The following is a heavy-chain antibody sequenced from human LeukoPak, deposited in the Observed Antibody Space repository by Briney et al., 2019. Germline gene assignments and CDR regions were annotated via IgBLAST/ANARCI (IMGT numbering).Heavy chain of an antibody. J-gene: IGHJ3*02. CDR3: ARDRDPITIFGVVIGDAFDI. CDR2: ISSSGSTI. Sequence: GGSLRLSCAASGFTFSDYYMSWIRQAPGKGLEWVSYISSSGSTIYYADSVKGRFTISRDNAKNSLYLQMNSLRAEDTAVYYCARDRDPITIFGVVIGDAFDIWGQGTMVTVSP. V-gene: IGHV3-11*04. D-gene: IGHD3-3*01. CDR1: GFTFSDYY.